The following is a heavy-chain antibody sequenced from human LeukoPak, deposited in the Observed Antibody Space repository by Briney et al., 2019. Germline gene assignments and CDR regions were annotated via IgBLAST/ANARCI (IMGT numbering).Heavy chain of an antibody. J-gene: IGHJ4*02. D-gene: IGHD5-12*01. CDR1: GFTSTNYA. CDR3: AKGAYDYIEMGYFDS. CDR2: LIGSSGST. V-gene: IGHV3-23*01. Sequence: GGSLRLSCAASGFTSTNYAMNWVRQAPGKGLEWVSILIGSSGSTDYADSVKGRFTISRDTSKNTLFLQMNSLRAEDTAIYYCAKGAYDYIEMGYFDSWGQGALATVSS.